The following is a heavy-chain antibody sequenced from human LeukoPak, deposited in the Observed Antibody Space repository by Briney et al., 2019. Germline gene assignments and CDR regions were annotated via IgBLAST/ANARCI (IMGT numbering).Heavy chain of an antibody. CDR1: GYTFTSYG. D-gene: IGHD6-13*01. J-gene: IGHJ5*02. V-gene: IGHV1-18*01. Sequence: GASVKVSCKASGYTFTSYGISWVRQAPGQGLEWMGWISAYNGNTDYAQKLQGRVTMTTDTSTSIAYMELRSLRSDDTAVYYCARDSPPRPGSSWYVSWFDPWGQGTLVTVSS. CDR3: ARDSPPRPGSSWYVSWFDP. CDR2: ISAYNGNT.